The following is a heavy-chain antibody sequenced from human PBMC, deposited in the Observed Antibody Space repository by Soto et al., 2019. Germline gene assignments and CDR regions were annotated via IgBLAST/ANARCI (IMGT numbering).Heavy chain of an antibody. CDR3: AKVDIQLWPDYHYYGMDV. V-gene: IGHV3-23*01. CDR1: GFTVISYA. J-gene: IGHJ6*02. D-gene: IGHD5-18*01. CDR2: ISFSGGST. Sequence: GGSRRLSWSSSGFTVISYAMSWGREGPGKGLEWVSAISFSGGSTYYADSVKVRFTIARDNSQHTLYLQMNRPRAEDTAVYYCAKVDIQLWPDYHYYGMDVWGHGTTVTVSS.